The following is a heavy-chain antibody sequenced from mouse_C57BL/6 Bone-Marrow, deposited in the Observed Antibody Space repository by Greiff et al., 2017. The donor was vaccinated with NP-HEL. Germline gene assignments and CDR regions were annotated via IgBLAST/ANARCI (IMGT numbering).Heavy chain of an antibody. Sequence: QVHVKQPGAELVKPGASVKMSCKASGYTFTSYWITWVKQRPGQGLEWIGDIYPGSGSTNYNEKFKSKATLTVDTSSSTAYMQLSSLTSEDSAVYYCARKGVYWGQGTTLTVSS. V-gene: IGHV1-55*01. CDR2: IYPGSGST. J-gene: IGHJ2*01. CDR3: ARKGVY. CDR1: GYTFTSYW.